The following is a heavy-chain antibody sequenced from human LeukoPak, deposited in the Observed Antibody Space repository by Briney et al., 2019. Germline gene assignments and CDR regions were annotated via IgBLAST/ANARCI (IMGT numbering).Heavy chain of an antibody. CDR2: INHSGST. Sequence: XXWXWXXXXXXXXXXXIGEINHSGSTNYNPSLKSRVTISVDTSKNQFSLKLSSVTAADTAVYYCARALWLGYYYGMDVWGQGTTVTVSS. D-gene: IGHD3-10*01. J-gene: IGHJ6*02. CDR3: ARALWLGYYYGMDV. V-gene: IGHV4-34*01. CDR1: XX.